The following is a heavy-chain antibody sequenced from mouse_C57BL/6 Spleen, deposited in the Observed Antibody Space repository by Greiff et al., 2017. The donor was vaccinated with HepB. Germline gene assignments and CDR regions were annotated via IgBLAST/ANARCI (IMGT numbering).Heavy chain of an antibody. CDR3: ARDYYGSSSYAMDY. D-gene: IGHD1-1*01. Sequence: VQLQQSGAELVKPGASVKISCKASGYAFSSYWMNWVKQRPGKGLEWIGQIYPGDGDTNYNGKFKGKATLTADKSSSTAYMQLSSLTSEDSAVYFCARDYYGSSSYAMDYWGQGTSVTVSS. J-gene: IGHJ4*01. CDR1: GYAFSSYW. V-gene: IGHV1-80*01. CDR2: IYPGDGDT.